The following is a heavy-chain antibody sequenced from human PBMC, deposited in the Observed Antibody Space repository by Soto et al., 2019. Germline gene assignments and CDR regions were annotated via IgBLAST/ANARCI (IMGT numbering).Heavy chain of an antibody. V-gene: IGHV3-74*01. CDR3: AKDSLIGY. CDR2: INSDDTSS. CDR1: GLSVSNYW. Sequence: PGGSLRLSCAASGLSVSNYWMHWVRQTPGKGLVWVSRINSDDTSSSYAASVKGRFTISRDNAKNTLYLQMNSLRAEDTAVYYCAKDSLIGYWGQGTLVTVSS. J-gene: IGHJ4*02.